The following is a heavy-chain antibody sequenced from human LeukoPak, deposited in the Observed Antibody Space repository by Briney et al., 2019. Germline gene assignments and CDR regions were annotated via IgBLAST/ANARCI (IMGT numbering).Heavy chain of an antibody. CDR3: ARVRGLSYIAAAGH. CDR1: GFTFSSYS. D-gene: IGHD6-13*01. Sequence: GGSLRLSCAASGFTFSSYSMNWVRQAPGKGLEWVSSISSSSSYIYYADSVKGRFTISRDNAKNSLYLQMNSLRAEDTAVYYCARVRGLSYIAAAGHWGQGTLVTVSS. V-gene: IGHV3-21*01. CDR2: ISSSSSYI. J-gene: IGHJ4*02.